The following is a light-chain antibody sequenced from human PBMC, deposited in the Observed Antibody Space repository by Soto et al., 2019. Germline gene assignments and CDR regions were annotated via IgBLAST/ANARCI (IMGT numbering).Light chain of an antibody. J-gene: IGKJ1*01. CDR3: RQYGSSPRT. CDR2: GTS. Sequence: EIVLTQSPGTLSLSPGERGTLSCRASQSVSSSYLAWYQQKPGQAPRLLMYGTSTRATGTPDRFSGSGSGTDFTLTISSLEPEDVAVYYCRQYGSSPRTFGQGTKVEVK. V-gene: IGKV3-20*01. CDR1: QSVSSSY.